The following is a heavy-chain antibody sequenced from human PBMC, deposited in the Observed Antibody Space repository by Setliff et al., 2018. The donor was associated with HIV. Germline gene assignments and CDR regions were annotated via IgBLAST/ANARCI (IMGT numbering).Heavy chain of an antibody. D-gene: IGHD2-15*01. CDR1: GGTFSTNA. Sequence: ASVKVPCKASGGTFSTNAVSWVRQAPGQGLEWMGWINPYSGKTKYAQNLQGRVTMTTDTSTSKADMELRSLRSDDTAMYYCARERPYCSGGSCYGLNYFDCWGQGTLVTVSS. V-gene: IGHV1-18*01. CDR2: INPYSGKT. CDR3: ARERPYCSGGSCYGLNYFDC. J-gene: IGHJ4*02.